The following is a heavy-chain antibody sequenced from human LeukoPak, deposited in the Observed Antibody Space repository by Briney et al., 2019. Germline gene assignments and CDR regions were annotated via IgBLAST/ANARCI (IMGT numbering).Heavy chain of an antibody. Sequence: ASVKVSCKASGYTFTGYYMRWVRQAPGQGLEWMGWISPNSGGTNYAQKFQGRVTMTRDTSISTAYMELSRLRSDDTAVYYCARVMIVRSSTSCYNYWGQGTLVTVSS. J-gene: IGHJ4*02. CDR3: ARVMIVRSSTSCYNY. CDR2: ISPNSGGT. V-gene: IGHV1-2*02. CDR1: GYTFTGYY. D-gene: IGHD2-2*02.